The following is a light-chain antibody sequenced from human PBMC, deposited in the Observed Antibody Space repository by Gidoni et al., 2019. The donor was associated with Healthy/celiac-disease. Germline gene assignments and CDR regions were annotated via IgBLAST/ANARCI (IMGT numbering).Light chain of an antibody. CDR3: QQYGSSPPLT. J-gene: IGKJ4*01. Sequence: EIVLTQSPGTLSLSPGERATLSCRASQSVSSSYLAWYQQKPGQAARLLIYGASSRATGIPDRLSGSGSGTDFTLTISRLEPEDFAVYYCQQYGSSPPLTFGGGTKVEIK. V-gene: IGKV3-20*01. CDR2: GAS. CDR1: QSVSSSY.